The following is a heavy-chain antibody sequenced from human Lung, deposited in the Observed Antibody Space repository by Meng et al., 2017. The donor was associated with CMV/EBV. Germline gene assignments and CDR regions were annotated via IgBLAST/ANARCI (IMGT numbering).Heavy chain of an antibody. Sequence: ASXXVSXKASGYTFTSYYMHWVRQAPGQGLEWMGWINPNSGGTNYAQKFQGRVTMTRDTSISTAYMELSRLRSDDTAVYYCARELDLQLGYCSGGSCYGRGNWFDPWXQGTXVTVSS. CDR3: ARELDLQLGYCSGGSCYGRGNWFDP. CDR1: GYTFTSYY. CDR2: INPNSGGT. V-gene: IGHV1-2*02. J-gene: IGHJ5*02. D-gene: IGHD2-15*01.